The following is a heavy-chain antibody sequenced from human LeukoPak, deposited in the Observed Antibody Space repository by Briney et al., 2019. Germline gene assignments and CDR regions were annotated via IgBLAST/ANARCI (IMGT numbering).Heavy chain of an antibody. J-gene: IGHJ6*03. CDR2: INDSGRT. V-gene: IGHV4-34*01. D-gene: IGHD1-7*01. CDR3: ARRWNYGRNYYIDV. Sequence: SETLSLTCAVYGGSFSGYYWSWTRQTPGKGMEWIGEINDSGRTNYNPSLMSRVTVSVDTSKNQFSLRLTSVTATDTAVYYCARRWNYGRNYYIDVWGKGAAVSVSS. CDR1: GGSFSGYY.